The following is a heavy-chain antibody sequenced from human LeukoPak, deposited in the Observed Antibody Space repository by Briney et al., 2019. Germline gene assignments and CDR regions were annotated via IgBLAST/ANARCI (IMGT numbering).Heavy chain of an antibody. Sequence: SVKVSCKASGGTFSSYAISWVRQAPGQGLEWMGGIIPIFGTANYAQKFQGRVTITTDESTSTAYMELSSLRSEDTAVYYCASHSVGYSGYAPFDYWGQGTLVTVSS. CDR1: GGTFSSYA. V-gene: IGHV1-69*05. CDR2: IIPIFGTA. D-gene: IGHD5-12*01. J-gene: IGHJ4*02. CDR3: ASHSVGYSGYAPFDY.